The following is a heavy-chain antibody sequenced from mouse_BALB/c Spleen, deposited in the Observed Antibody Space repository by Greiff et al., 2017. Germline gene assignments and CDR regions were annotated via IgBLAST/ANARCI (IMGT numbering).Heavy chain of an antibody. CDR2: ISSGGSYT. V-gene: IGHV5-6*01. CDR3: ARHETGTRYFDV. D-gene: IGHD4-1*01. J-gene: IGHJ1*01. Sequence: SGGDLVKPGGSLKLSCAASGFTFSSYGMSWVRQTPDKRLEWVATISSGGSYTYYPDSVKGRFTISRDNAKNTLYLQMSSLKSEDTAMYYCARHETGTRYFDVWGAGTTVTVSS. CDR1: GFTFSSYG.